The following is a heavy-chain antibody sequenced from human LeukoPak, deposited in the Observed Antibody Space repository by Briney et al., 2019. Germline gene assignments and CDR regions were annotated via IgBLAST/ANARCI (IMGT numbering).Heavy chain of an antibody. J-gene: IGHJ5*02. CDR3: ARRAGYSSGLDL. CDR2: INIYNGNA. V-gene: IGHV1-18*01. CDR1: GYTFNNYG. Sequence: ASVKVSCKASGYTFNNYGITWVRQAPGQGLEWMGWINIYNGNADYAQKFQGRVTMTTETSTSTAYMELWSLRSDDTAVYYCARRAGYSSGLDLWGQGALVTVSS. D-gene: IGHD6-19*01.